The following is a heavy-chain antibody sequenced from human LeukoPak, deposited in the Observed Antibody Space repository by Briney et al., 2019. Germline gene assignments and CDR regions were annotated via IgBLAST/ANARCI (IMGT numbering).Heavy chain of an antibody. CDR2: IYYSGST. V-gene: IGHV4-39*07. D-gene: IGHD3-22*01. Sequence: PSETLSLTCTVSGGSISSSSYYWGWIRQPPGKGLEWIGSIYYSGSTYYNPSLKSRVTISVDTSKNQFSLKLSSVTAADTAVYYCARVSKIYYDSSGYFRAQTYFDYWGQGTLVTVSS. CDR3: ARVSKIYYDSSGYFRAQTYFDY. J-gene: IGHJ4*02. CDR1: GGSISSSSYY.